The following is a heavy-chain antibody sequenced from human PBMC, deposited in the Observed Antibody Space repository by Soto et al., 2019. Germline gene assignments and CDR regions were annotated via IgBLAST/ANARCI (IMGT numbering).Heavy chain of an antibody. CDR1: GFTFSSYA. J-gene: IGHJ6*02. D-gene: IGHD4-17*01. CDR2: ISYDGSNK. V-gene: IGHV3-30-3*01. Sequence: QVQLVESGGGVAQPGRSLRLSCAASGFTFSSYAMHWVRQAPDKGLEWVAVISYDGSNKYYSDSVKGRFTISRDNSKNTLYLQKNSLRGEDTAVYYCARDLGYRDGDYYKGYYYYGMDVSGQGTTVTVSS. CDR3: ARDLGYRDGDYYKGYYYYGMDV.